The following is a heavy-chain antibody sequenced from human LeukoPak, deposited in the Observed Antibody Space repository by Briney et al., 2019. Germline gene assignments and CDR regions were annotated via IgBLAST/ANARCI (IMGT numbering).Heavy chain of an antibody. CDR3: ARDSGTTGEVKFDP. Sequence: SETLSLTCTVSGDSISRYYWSWLRQPAGKGLEWIGRIYNGGIITYNPSLKSRVTMSIDTSNNQFSLRLRFVPAADTAVYYCARDSGTTGEVKFDPWGQGTLVTVSS. CDR2: IYNGGII. J-gene: IGHJ5*02. V-gene: IGHV4-4*07. CDR1: GDSISRYY. D-gene: IGHD3-10*01.